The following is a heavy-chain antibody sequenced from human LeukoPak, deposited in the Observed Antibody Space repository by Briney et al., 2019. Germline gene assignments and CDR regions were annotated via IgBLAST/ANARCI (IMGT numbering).Heavy chain of an antibody. V-gene: IGHV1-18*01. CDR2: ISAYNGNT. J-gene: IGHJ5*02. CDR3: ARVAIAAAGPNWFDP. D-gene: IGHD6-13*01. Sequence: ASVKVSCKASGYTFTSYGISWVRQAPGQGLEWMGWISAYNGNTNYAQKLQGRVTMTTDTSTSTAYMELRSLRSDDTAVYYRARVAIAAAGPNWFDPWGQGTLVTVSS. CDR1: GYTFTSYG.